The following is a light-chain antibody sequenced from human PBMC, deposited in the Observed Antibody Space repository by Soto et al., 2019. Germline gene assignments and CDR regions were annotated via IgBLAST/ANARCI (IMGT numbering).Light chain of an antibody. J-gene: IGLJ2*01. V-gene: IGLV1-44*01. CDR2: SND. CDR3: ATWDDSLNGVV. CDR1: SSNIGSYT. Sequence: QSVLTQPPSAAGTPGQRVTISCSGSSSNIGSYTVNWYHQLPGTAPKLLMNSNDQRPSGVPDRFSGSKSGTSASLAISGLQSEDEAVFYCATWDDSLNGVVFGGGTKVTVL.